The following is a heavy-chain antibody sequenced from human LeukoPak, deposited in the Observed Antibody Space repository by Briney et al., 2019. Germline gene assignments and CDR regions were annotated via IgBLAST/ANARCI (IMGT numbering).Heavy chain of an antibody. CDR3: ARDLVTVTKGFDI. J-gene: IGHJ3*02. CDR2: ISYIGGT. D-gene: IGHD4-17*01. Sequence: SETLSLTCTVSGGSISSSSYYWGWIRQPPGKGLEWIGYISYIGGTNYNPSLKSRVTISIDTSKNQFSLKLRSVTAADTAVYYCARDLVTVTKGFDIWGQGTMVSVSS. V-gene: IGHV4-39*07. CDR1: GGSISSSSYY.